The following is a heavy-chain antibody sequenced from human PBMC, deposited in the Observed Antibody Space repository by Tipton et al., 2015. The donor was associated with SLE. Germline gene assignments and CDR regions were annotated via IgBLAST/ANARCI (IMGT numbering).Heavy chain of an antibody. V-gene: IGHV4-59*11. Sequence: TLSLTCTVSGGSISSHYCSWIRQSPGKGLEWIGNVYYSGGTNYNPSLKSRVTISVDTSKNQFSLNLSSVTAADTAVYYCARQSDTTMVAYFDSWGQGTVVTVSS. J-gene: IGHJ4*02. CDR3: ARQSDTTMVAYFDS. CDR1: GGSISSHY. D-gene: IGHD5-18*01. CDR2: VYYSGGT.